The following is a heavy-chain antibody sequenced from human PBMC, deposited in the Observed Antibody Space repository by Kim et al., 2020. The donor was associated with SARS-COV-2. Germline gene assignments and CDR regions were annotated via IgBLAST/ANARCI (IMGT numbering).Heavy chain of an antibody. CDR2: IWYDGSNK. J-gene: IGHJ6*02. V-gene: IGHV3-33*01. CDR1: GFTFSSYG. CDR3: ARDTSEFWIQLWSGGYYGMDV. D-gene: IGHD5-18*01. Sequence: GGSLRLSCAASGFTFSSYGMHWVRQAPGKGLEWVAVIWYDGSNKYYADSVKGRFTISRDNSKNTLYLQMNSLRAEDTAVYYCARDTSEFWIQLWSGGYYGMDVWGQGTTVTVSS.